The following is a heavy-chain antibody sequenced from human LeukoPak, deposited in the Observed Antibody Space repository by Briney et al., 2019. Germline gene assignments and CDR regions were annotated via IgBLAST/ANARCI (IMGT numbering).Heavy chain of an antibody. CDR2: IYYTGNT. J-gene: IGHJ3*02. CDR3: ARATITMAVGVPADAFDI. D-gene: IGHD3-10*01. V-gene: IGHV4-30-4*08. Sequence: SQTLSFTCTVSGGSINSGDYYWSWIRQPPGKGLEWIGYIYYTGNTYYNPSLKSRINISVDTSKTQFSLKLRSVTAADTAVYYCARATITMAVGVPADAFDIWGPGTMVTVSS. CDR1: GGSINSGDYY.